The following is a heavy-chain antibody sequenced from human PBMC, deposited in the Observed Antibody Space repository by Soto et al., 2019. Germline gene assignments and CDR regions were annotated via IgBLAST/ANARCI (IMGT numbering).Heavy chain of an antibody. CDR2: IYYSGST. V-gene: IGHV4-31*03. Sequence: SETLSLTCTVSGGSISSGGYYWSWIRQHPGKGLEWIGYIYYSGSTYYNPSLKSRVTISVDTSKNQFSLKLSSVTAADTAVYYCXRDRRDILTGYSYGMDVWGQGTTVTVSS. J-gene: IGHJ6*02. CDR1: GGSISSGGYY. CDR3: XRDRRDILTGYSYGMDV. D-gene: IGHD3-9*01.